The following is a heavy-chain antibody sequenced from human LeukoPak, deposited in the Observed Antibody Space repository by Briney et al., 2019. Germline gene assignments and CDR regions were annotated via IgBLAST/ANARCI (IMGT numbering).Heavy chain of an antibody. CDR2: ISSSSSYI. CDR1: GFTFSSYS. D-gene: IGHD3-10*01. V-gene: IGHV3-21*01. J-gene: IGHJ4*02. CDR3: ASRGGRAEYYFDY. Sequence: GGSLRLSCAASGFTFSSYSMNWVRQAPGKGLEWVSSISSSSSYIYYADSVKGRFTISRDNAKNSLYLQMNSLRAEDTAVYYCASRGGRAEYYFDYWGQGTLVTVSS.